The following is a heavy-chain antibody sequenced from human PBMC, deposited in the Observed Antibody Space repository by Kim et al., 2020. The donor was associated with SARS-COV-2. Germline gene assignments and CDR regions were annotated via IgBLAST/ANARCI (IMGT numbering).Heavy chain of an antibody. CDR3: ARFAAGGYSYGYLYYYGMDV. Sequence: SETLSLTCAVYGGSFSGYYWSLIRQPPGKGLEWIGEINHSGSTNYNPSLKSRVTISVDTSKNQFSLKLSSVTAADTAVYYCARFAAGGYSYGYLYYYGMDVWGQGTTVTVSS. CDR2: INHSGST. V-gene: IGHV4-34*01. D-gene: IGHD5-18*01. J-gene: IGHJ6*02. CDR1: GGSFSGYY.